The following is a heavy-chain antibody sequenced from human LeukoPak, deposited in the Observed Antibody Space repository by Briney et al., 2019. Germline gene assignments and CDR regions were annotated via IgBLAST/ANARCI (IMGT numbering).Heavy chain of an antibody. D-gene: IGHD6-19*01. Sequence: QAGGSLRLSCAASGFTFSNSIIHWVRQAPGKGLEWVAVTTTDGNLKIYTDSVKGRFTISRDNSKNTLYLQLNSLRGDDTAVYYCARNSGWYGVSWGQGTLVTVSS. V-gene: IGHV3-30*04. CDR2: TTTDGNLK. J-gene: IGHJ4*02. CDR3: ARNSGWYGVS. CDR1: GFTFSNSI.